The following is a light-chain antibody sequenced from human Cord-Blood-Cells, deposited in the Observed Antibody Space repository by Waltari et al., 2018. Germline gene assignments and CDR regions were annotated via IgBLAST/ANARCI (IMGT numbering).Light chain of an antibody. J-gene: IGKJ1*01. Sequence: EIVLTQSPATLSLSPGERATLSCRASQSVSSYLAWYQQNPGQAPRLLIYDASNRATGIPARFRGSGSGTDFTLTISSLEPEDFAVYYCQQRSNWPPTFGQGTKVEIK. V-gene: IGKV3-11*01. CDR3: QQRSNWPPT. CDR2: DAS. CDR1: QSVSSY.